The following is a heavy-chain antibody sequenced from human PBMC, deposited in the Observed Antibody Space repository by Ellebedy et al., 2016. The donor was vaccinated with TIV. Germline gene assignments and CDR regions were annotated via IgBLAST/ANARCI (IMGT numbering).Heavy chain of an antibody. CDR3: AKDIDSGSYYLDASDV. J-gene: IGHJ3*01. V-gene: IGHV3-30*18. CDR2: ISHEGSTR. Sequence: PGGSLRLSCEASGFTFSTYGMHWVRQAPGKGLEWVAFISHEGSTRYNTDSVKGRFTISRDNSKNTLYLQMDSLRAEDTAVYYCAKDIDSGSYYLDASDVWGQGTKVTVSS. D-gene: IGHD1-26*01. CDR1: GFTFSTYG.